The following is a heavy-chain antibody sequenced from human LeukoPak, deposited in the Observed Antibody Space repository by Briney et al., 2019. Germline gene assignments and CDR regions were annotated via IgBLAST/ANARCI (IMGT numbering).Heavy chain of an antibody. CDR2: IYTSGST. CDR1: GGSISSYY. Sequence: SGTLSLTCTVSGGSISSYYWSWIRQPPGKGLEWIGYIYTSGSTNYNPSLKSRVTISVDTSKNQFSLKLSSVTAADTAVYYCARRLAYGSGSYYRGWFDPWGQGTLVTVSS. V-gene: IGHV4-4*09. D-gene: IGHD3-10*01. J-gene: IGHJ5*02. CDR3: ARRLAYGSGSYYRGWFDP.